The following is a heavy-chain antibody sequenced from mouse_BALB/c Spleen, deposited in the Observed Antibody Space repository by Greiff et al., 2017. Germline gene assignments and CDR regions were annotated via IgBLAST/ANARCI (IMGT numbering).Heavy chain of an antibody. Sequence: EVQVVESGGGLVQPGGSRKLSCAASGFTFSSFGMHWVRQAPEKGLEWVAYISSGSSTIYYADTVKGRFTISRDNPKNTLFLQMTSLRSEDTAMYYCARGTTATLDYWGQGTTLTVSS. CDR2: ISSGSSTI. D-gene: IGHD1-2*01. CDR3: ARGTTATLDY. J-gene: IGHJ2*01. CDR1: GFTFSSFG. V-gene: IGHV5-17*02.